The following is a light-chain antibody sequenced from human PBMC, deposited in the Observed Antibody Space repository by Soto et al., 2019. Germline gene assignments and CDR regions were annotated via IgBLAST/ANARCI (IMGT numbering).Light chain of an antibody. V-gene: IGKV4-1*01. CDR2: FGS. Sequence: DIVMTQSPDSLAVSLGERATINCKSSQSVLYSSNNKNYLAWYVQKPGQSPQLPIYFGSFRASGVPDRFSGSGSGTDFTLTISRVEAEDFGVYYCMQSLQTPITFGQGTRLEIK. CDR3: MQSLQTPIT. J-gene: IGKJ5*01. CDR1: QSVLYSSNNKNY.